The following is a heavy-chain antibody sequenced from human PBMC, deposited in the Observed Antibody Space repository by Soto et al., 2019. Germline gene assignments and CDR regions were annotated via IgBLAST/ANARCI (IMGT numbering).Heavy chain of an antibody. Sequence: GESLRLSCAASGFTVSSNYMSWVRQAPGKGLEWVSVIYSGGSTSYADSVKGRFTISRDNSNNTLYLQMNSLRAEDTAVYYCARDIVGGTTYWGQGTLVTVSS. CDR2: IYSGGST. D-gene: IGHD1-26*01. CDR3: ARDIVGGTTY. V-gene: IGHV3-53*01. CDR1: GFTVSSNY. J-gene: IGHJ4*02.